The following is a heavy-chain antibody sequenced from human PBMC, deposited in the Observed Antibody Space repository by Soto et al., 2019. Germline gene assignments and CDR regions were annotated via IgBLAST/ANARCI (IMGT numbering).Heavy chain of an antibody. CDR1: GYTFTSYG. Sequence: SVKVSCKASGYTFTSYGISWVRQAPGQGLEWMGWISAYNGNTNYAQKLQGRVTMTTDTSTSTAYMELRSLRSDDTAVYYCARDTYFDFWSGYYNGMDVWGQGTTVTVSS. V-gene: IGHV1-18*01. CDR2: ISAYNGNT. CDR3: ARDTYFDFWSGYYNGMDV. D-gene: IGHD3-3*01. J-gene: IGHJ6*02.